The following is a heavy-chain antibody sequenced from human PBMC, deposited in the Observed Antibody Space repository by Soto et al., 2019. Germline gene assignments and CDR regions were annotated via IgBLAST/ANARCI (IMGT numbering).Heavy chain of an antibody. D-gene: IGHD4-17*01. V-gene: IGHV3-7*01. CDR2: IKQDESEK. Sequence: EVQLVESGGGLVQPGGSLRLSCVASGFTFSDYWMSWVRQAPGKGLEWVANIKQDESEKFYVDSVEGRFTISRDNTKNSLYLQTNSLRPEDTAVYYCAKDLTVTPLWGQGNLVTVSS. CDR3: AKDLTVTPL. CDR1: GFTFSDYW. J-gene: IGHJ4*02.